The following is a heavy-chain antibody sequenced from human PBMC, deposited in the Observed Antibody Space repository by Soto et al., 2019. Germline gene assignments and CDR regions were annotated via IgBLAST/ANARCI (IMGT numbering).Heavy chain of an antibody. J-gene: IGHJ4*02. V-gene: IGHV1-69*02. Sequence: QVQLVQSGAEVRKPGSSVKVSCKASGDTFSFYTINWVRQAPGLGLEWMGRVNPIVSMSNYAQKFQGRVTITADKSPNTAYMQQSSLRSADTAIYYCAASYGSGYRAFDYWGQGALVTVSS. D-gene: IGHD3-10*01. CDR1: GDTFSFYT. CDR2: VNPIVSMS. CDR3: AASYGSGYRAFDY.